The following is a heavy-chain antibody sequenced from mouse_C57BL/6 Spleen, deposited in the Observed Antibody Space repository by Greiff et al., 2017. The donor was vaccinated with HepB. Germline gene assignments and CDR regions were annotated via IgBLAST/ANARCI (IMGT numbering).Heavy chain of an antibody. CDR3: TREGSSEDFDY. V-gene: IGHV1-15*01. D-gene: IGHD1-1*01. CDR1: GYTFTDYE. J-gene: IGHJ2*01. Sequence: VQLQQSGAELVRPGASVTLSCKASGYTFTDYEMHWVKQTPVHGLEWIGAIDPETGGTAYNQKFKGKAILTADKSSSTAYMELRSLTSEDSAVYYCTREGSSEDFDYWGQGTTLTVSS. CDR2: IDPETGGT.